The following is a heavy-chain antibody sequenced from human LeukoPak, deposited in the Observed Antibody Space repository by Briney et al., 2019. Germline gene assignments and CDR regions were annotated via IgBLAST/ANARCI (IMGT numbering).Heavy chain of an antibody. J-gene: IGHJ6*02. CDR1: GFTLSSYS. CDR3: ARDAVDQYYYYGMDV. D-gene: IGHD6-19*01. Sequence: GGSLRLSCAASGFTLSSYSMNWVRQAPGKGLEWISYISTSSRTIYYADSVKGRFTISRDNAKNSLYLQMNSLKAEDTAIYVCARDAVDQYYYYGMDVWGQGTTVTVSS. CDR2: ISTSSRTI. V-gene: IGHV3-48*01.